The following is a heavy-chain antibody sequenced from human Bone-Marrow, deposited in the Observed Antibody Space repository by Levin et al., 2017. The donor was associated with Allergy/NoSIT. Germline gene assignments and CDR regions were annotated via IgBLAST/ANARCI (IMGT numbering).Heavy chain of an antibody. Sequence: GESLKISCAASGFTFSSYSMNWVRQAPGKGLEWVSSISSSSSYIYYADSVKGRFTISRDNAKNSLYLQMNSLRAEDTAVYYCARDREILTGYYRTGYYGMDVWGQGTTVTVSS. D-gene: IGHD3-9*01. J-gene: IGHJ6*02. V-gene: IGHV3-21*01. CDR1: GFTFSSYS. CDR3: ARDREILTGYYRTGYYGMDV. CDR2: ISSSSSYI.